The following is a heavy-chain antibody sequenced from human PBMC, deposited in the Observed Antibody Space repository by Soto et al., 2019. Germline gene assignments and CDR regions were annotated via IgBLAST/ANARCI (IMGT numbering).Heavy chain of an antibody. D-gene: IGHD6-6*01. CDR2: IYYSGST. J-gene: IGHJ5*02. CDR3: ARERPDGARLDP. V-gene: IGHV4-39*02. Sequence: SETLSLTCTVSGGSISSSGYYWGWIRQPPGKGLEWIGTIYYSGSTYYNPSLKSRVTISVDTSKNQFSLKLSSVTAADTAVYYCARERPDGARLDPRGQGTLVTVSS. CDR1: GGSISSSGYY.